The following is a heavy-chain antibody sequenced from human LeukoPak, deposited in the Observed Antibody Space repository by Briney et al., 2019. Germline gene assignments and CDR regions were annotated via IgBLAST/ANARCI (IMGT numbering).Heavy chain of an antibody. Sequence: SETLSLTCAVYGGSFSGYYWSWIRQPPGKGLEWIGEINHSGSTNYNPSLKSRVTISVDTSKNQFSLKLSSVTAADTAVYYCARSDCSSASCPFDYWGQGALVTVSS. CDR1: GGSFSGYY. J-gene: IGHJ4*02. D-gene: IGHD2-2*01. CDR3: ARSDCSSASCPFDY. CDR2: INHSGST. V-gene: IGHV4-34*01.